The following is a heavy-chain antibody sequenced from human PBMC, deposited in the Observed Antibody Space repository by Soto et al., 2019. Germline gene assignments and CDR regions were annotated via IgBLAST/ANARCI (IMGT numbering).Heavy chain of an antibody. D-gene: IGHD3-10*01. CDR3: ASESGEQATADACDI. Sequence: QVQLQQSGPGLVKPSQTLSLTCAISGDSVSSNSAAWNWIRQSPSRGLEWLGRTYYRSKWYNDYAVSVKRRITSKAATSKIQFALQLDSVTPVDTGVHYCASESGEQATADACDIWGQGTMVTVSS. CDR1: GDSVSSNSAA. CDR2: TYYRSKWYN. J-gene: IGHJ3*02. V-gene: IGHV6-1*01.